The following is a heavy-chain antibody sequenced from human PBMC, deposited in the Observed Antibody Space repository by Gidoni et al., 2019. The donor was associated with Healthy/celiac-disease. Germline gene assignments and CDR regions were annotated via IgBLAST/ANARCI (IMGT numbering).Heavy chain of an antibody. CDR3: ASQDRVCSGGSCYLGFALDY. CDR2: IYYSGST. Sequence: QLQLQESGPGLVKPSETLSLTCTVSGGSISSSSYYWGWIRQPPGKGLEWIGSIYYSGSTYYNPSLKSRVTISVDTSKNQFSLKLSSVTAADTAVYYCASQDRVCSGGSCYLGFALDYWGQGTLVTVSS. V-gene: IGHV4-39*01. D-gene: IGHD2-15*01. J-gene: IGHJ4*02. CDR1: GGSISSSSYY.